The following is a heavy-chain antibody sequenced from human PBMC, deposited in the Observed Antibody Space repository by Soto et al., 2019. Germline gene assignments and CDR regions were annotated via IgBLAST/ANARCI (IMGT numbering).Heavy chain of an antibody. J-gene: IGHJ5*02. Sequence: SETLSLTCAVYGGSFSGYYWSWIRQPPGKGLEWIGEINHSGSTNYNPSLKSRVTISVDTSKSQFSLKLSSVTAADTAVYYCARGLRSNYYGFKGFDPWGQGTLVTVSS. CDR2: INHSGST. CDR1: GGSFSGYY. CDR3: ARGLRSNYYGFKGFDP. D-gene: IGHD3-10*01. V-gene: IGHV4-34*01.